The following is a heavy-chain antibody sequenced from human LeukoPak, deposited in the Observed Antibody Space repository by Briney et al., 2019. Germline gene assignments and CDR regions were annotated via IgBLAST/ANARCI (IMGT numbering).Heavy chain of an antibody. V-gene: IGHV1-18*01. D-gene: IGHD3-22*01. CDR1: GFSFISYG. CDR2: NGGYDGDR. Sequence: GASVKVSCKASGFSFISYGFSWVRQAPGQGLEWMGWNGGYDGDRHYAQQFQGRVTITTDTSTSTAYMELRSLRSDDTAVYYCARDLWNFYDSSGYYRDFDYWGQGTLVTVSS. CDR3: ARDLWNFYDSSGYYRDFDY. J-gene: IGHJ4*02.